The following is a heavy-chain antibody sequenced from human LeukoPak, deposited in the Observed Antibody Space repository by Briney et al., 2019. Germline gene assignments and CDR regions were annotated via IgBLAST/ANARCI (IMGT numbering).Heavy chain of an antibody. CDR3: ARDQGRTSGYILGWFDP. CDR2: INPKTGGS. D-gene: IGHD2/OR15-2a*01. V-gene: IGHV1-2*02. CDR1: GYSFTDYY. J-gene: IGHJ5*02. Sequence: VASVRVSCKTSGYSFTDYYMHWLRQAPGQGLTWMGWINPKTGGSNAAQKFQGRVILTRDTSISTAYMELSSLTSDDTAIYYCARDQGRTSGYILGWFDPCGQGTLVTVSS.